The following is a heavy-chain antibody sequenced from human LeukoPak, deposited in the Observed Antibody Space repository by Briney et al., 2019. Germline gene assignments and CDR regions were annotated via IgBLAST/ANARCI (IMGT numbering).Heavy chain of an antibody. CDR3: ARDVNCSGNSCYDS. CDR1: GGSISPYY. Sequence: PSETLSLTCTVSGGSISPYYWNWIRQPPGKGLEWIGYIYYSGSTNYNPSLESRVTISLDMSKNQFSLKLSSVTAADTAIYYCARDVNCSGNSCYDSWGQGTLVTVSS. V-gene: IGHV4-59*01. CDR2: IYYSGST. J-gene: IGHJ4*02. D-gene: IGHD2-15*01.